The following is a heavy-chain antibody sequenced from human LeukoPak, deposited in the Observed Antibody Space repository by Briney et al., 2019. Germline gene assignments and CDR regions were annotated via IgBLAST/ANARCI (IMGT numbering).Heavy chain of an antibody. CDR2: IYYSGST. Sequence: SETLSLTCTVSGGSISSYYWSWIRQPPGKGLEWIGYIYYSGSTNYNPSLKSRVTISVDTSKNQFSLKLSSVTAADTAVYYCASYYDILTGSWFDPWGQGTLVTVSS. J-gene: IGHJ5*02. CDR3: ASYYDILTGSWFDP. V-gene: IGHV4-59*01. D-gene: IGHD3-9*01. CDR1: GGSISSYY.